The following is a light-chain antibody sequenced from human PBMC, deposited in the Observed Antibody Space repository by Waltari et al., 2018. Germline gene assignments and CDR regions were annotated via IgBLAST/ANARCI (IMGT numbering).Light chain of an antibody. V-gene: IGLV2-14*03. Sequence: QSALTQAASVSGSPGQSITISCTGTSSDVGGYKSVSWYQQPPGKAPKVLVYDVTNRPSGCSNRFSGSKSGNTASLTISGLQAEDEADYYCSAYTRSGTYVFGTGTKVTVL. CDR1: SSDVGGYKS. CDR2: DVT. CDR3: SAYTRSGTYV. J-gene: IGLJ1*01.